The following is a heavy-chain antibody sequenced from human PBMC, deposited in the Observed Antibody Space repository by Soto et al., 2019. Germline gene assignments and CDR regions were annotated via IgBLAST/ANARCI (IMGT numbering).Heavy chain of an antibody. Sequence: SETLSLTCTVSGGSISSYYWSWIRQPPGKGLEWIGYIYYSGSTNYNPSLKSRVTISVDTSKNQFSLKLSSVTAADTAVYYCARAGRRAPRIAAFDYWGQGTLVTVSS. V-gene: IGHV4-59*01. CDR3: ARAGRRAPRIAAFDY. J-gene: IGHJ4*02. CDR1: GGSISSYY. D-gene: IGHD6-13*01. CDR2: IYYSGST.